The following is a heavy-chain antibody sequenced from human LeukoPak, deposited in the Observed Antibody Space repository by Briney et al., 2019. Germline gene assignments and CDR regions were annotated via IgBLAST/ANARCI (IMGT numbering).Heavy chain of an antibody. V-gene: IGHV4-59*01. J-gene: IGHJ6*02. CDR2: VYDSGST. Sequence: SETLSLTCNVSGGAISSYYWSWIRQPPGKGLEWIGYVYDSGSTNYNPSLNSRVTISVDTSRNQLSLKLSSVTAADTAVYYCARAPCSGGSCYTVPLWDYYYGMDVWGQGTTVTVSS. CDR3: ARAPCSGGSCYTVPLWDYYYGMDV. CDR1: GGAISSYY. D-gene: IGHD2-15*01.